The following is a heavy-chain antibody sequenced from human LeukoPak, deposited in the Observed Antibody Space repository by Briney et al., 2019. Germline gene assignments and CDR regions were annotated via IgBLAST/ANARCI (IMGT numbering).Heavy chain of an antibody. J-gene: IGHJ4*02. CDR1: GGSFSGYY. CDR3: ARGKRNTRYSSSWNAYYFDY. D-gene: IGHD6-13*01. Sequence: SETLSLTCAVYGGSFSGYYWSWIRQPPGKGLEWIGEINHSGSTNYNPSLKSRVTISVDTSKNQFSLELSSVTAADTAVYYCARGKRNTRYSSSWNAYYFDYWGQGTLVTVSS. CDR2: INHSGST. V-gene: IGHV4-34*01.